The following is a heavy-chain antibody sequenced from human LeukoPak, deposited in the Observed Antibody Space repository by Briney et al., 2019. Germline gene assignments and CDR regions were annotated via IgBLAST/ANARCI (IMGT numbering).Heavy chain of an antibody. CDR2: IIPIFGTA. Sequence: ASVKVSCKASGGTFSSYAISWVRQAPGQGLEWMGGIIPIFGTANYAQKFQGRVTITTDESTSTAYMELSSLRSEDTAVYYCATTLGYYFDYWSQGTLVTVSS. J-gene: IGHJ4*02. CDR1: GGTFSSYA. CDR3: ATTLGYYFDY. V-gene: IGHV1-69*05. D-gene: IGHD3-10*01.